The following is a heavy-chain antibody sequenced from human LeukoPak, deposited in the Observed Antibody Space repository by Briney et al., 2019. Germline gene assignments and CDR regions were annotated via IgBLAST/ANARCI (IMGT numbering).Heavy chain of an antibody. V-gene: IGHV1-2*02. D-gene: IGHD1-1*01. CDR2: INPNSGGT. J-gene: IGHJ4*02. CDR1: GYTFTGYY. CDR3: ARGVLRTGEGYYFDY. Sequence: ATVKVSCKASGYTFTGYYMHWVRQAPGQGLEWMGWINPNSGGTNYAQKFRGRVTMTRDTSISTAYMELSRLRSDDTAVYYCARGVLRTGEGYYFDYWGQGTLVTVSS.